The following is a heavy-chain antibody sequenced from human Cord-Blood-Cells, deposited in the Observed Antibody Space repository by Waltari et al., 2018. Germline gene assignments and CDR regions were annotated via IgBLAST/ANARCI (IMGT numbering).Heavy chain of an antibody. D-gene: IGHD3-3*01. CDR2: IYHSGNT. CDR1: GYSISSGYY. CDR3: APQNADHDFWSDLQGGMDV. Sequence: QVQLQESGPGLVKPSETLSLTCAVSGYSISSGYYWGWIRQPPGKGLEWIGSIYHSGNTYYNPTPRSPLTISVDTSKNQFVLKLSSVTAADTGLYYCAPQNADHDFWSDLQGGMDVWGQGTTVTVSS. J-gene: IGHJ6*02. V-gene: IGHV4-38-2*01.